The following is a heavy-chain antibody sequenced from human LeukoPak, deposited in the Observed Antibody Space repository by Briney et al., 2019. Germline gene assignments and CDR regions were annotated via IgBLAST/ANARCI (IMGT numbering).Heavy chain of an antibody. CDR1: GGSISSGGYS. Sequence: SQTLSLTCAVSGGSISSGGYSWSWIRQPPGKGLEWIGYIYHSGSTYYNPSLKSRVTISVDRSKNQFSLKLSSVTAADTAVYYCASSKYSSGWYFDYWGQGTLVTVSS. D-gene: IGHD6-19*01. J-gene: IGHJ4*02. V-gene: IGHV4-30-2*01. CDR3: ASSKYSSGWYFDY. CDR2: IYHSGST.